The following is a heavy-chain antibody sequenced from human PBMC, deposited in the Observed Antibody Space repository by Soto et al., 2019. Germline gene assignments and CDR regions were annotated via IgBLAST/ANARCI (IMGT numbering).Heavy chain of an antibody. Sequence: GGSLRLSCTASGFTFGDYAMSWFRQAPGKGLEWVGFIRSKAYGGTTEYAASVKGRFTISRDDSKRIAYLQMNSLKTEDTAVYYCTRETQLRYFDLFDYWGQGTLVTVSS. D-gene: IGHD3-9*01. V-gene: IGHV3-49*03. CDR1: GFTFGDYA. J-gene: IGHJ4*02. CDR3: TRETQLRYFDLFDY. CDR2: IRSKAYGGTT.